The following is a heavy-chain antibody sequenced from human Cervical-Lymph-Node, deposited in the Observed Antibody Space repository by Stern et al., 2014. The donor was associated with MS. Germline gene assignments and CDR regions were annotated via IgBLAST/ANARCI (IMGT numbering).Heavy chain of an antibody. CDR1: SGFIGNNY. D-gene: IGHD3-16*02. V-gene: IGHV4-59*01. J-gene: IGHJ4*02. Sequence: QVQLQESGPGLVTPSETLSLMCSVSSGFIGNNYWSWIRQPPGKVLEWIGHLYYSGSTYYNPALKSRVTISLGSSKNQLSLRLSSVAAADTAVYYCARAGPYDYIWGNFRHRAFYFDSWGQGALVTVSS. CDR3: ARAGPYDYIWGNFRHRAFYFDS. CDR2: LYYSGST.